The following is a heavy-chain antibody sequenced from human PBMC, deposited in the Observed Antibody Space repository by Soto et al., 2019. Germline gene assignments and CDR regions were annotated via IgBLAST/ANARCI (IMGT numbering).Heavy chain of an antibody. D-gene: IGHD3-10*01. CDR2: INPRFGDT. Sequence: QVQLVQSGAELKEPGDSVRVSCEASGYTFTAYYIHWVRQAPGQGLEWMGWINPRFGDTSYAQDFQGRVSMTRETSISTVYMELSMLTSDDTAIYYCARNMDYYYGPGSGNGHGFWGQGTTVTVFS. V-gene: IGHV1-2*02. CDR3: ARNMDYYYGPGSGNGHGF. J-gene: IGHJ6*02. CDR1: GYTFTAYY.